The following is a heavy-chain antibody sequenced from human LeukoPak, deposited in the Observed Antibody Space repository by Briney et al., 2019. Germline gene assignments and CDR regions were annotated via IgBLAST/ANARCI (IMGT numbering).Heavy chain of an antibody. D-gene: IGHD2-2*02. Sequence: PSETLSLTCTVSGGSTISSSYSWCWIRQPPEMGRVGIGSIDYSGSTYYTPSLKSRVTISVDTAKNQFSLRLSSVTAADTAVYYCARHPLGYSSSTSCYMSGYFDYWGQGTLVTVSS. CDR1: GGSTISSSYS. V-gene: IGHV4-39*01. CDR3: ARHPLGYSSSTSCYMSGYFDY. J-gene: IGHJ4*02. CDR2: IDYSGST.